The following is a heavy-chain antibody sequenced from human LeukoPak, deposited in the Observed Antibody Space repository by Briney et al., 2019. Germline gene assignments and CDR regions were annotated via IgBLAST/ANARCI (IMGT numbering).Heavy chain of an antibody. V-gene: IGHV3-30*18. CDR1: GFTFSSYG. Sequence: PGGSLRLSCAASGFTFSSYGMHWVRQAPGKGLEWVAVISYDGSNKYYADSVKGRFTISRDNSKNTLYLQMNSLRAEDTAVYYCAKQLGIVVVITYFDYWGQGTLVTVSS. CDR3: AKQLGIVVVITYFDY. CDR2: ISYDGSNK. D-gene: IGHD3-22*01. J-gene: IGHJ4*02.